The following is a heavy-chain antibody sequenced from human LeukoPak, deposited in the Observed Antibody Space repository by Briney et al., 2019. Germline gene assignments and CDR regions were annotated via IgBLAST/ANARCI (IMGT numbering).Heavy chain of an antibody. D-gene: IGHD5-24*01. CDR1: GDSLTSHF. V-gene: IGHV4-59*08. Sequence: SETLSLTCNVSGDSLTSHFWSWIRQTRGKGLEWIGYVLHSGTTNYSPSVNSRVTISLDTSKKQFYLRLASVTAADTAVYYCARRMATVTDAFDIWGRGTMVSVSS. J-gene: IGHJ3*02. CDR2: VLHSGTT. CDR3: ARRMATVTDAFDI.